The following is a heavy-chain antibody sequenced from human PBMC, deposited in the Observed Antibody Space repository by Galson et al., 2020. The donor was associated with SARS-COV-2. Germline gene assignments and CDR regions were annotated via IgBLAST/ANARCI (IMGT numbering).Heavy chain of an antibody. CDR2: INRDGSST. D-gene: IGHD2-2*01. CDR1: GVTFSTYW. CDR3: ARAMGGSDCGSTSCYFAFDV. J-gene: IGHJ3*01. V-gene: IGHV3-74*01. Sequence: GGSLRLSCAASGVTFSTYWMHWVRQAPGKGLVWVSRINRDGSSTVYADSVKGRFTISRDNAKNTLYLQMNSLRADDTAVYYCARAMGGSDCGSTSCYFAFDVWGQGTMVTVSS.